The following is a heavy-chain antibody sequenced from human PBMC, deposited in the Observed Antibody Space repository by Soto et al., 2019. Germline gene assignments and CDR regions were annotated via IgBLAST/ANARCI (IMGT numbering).Heavy chain of an antibody. D-gene: IGHD3-3*01. V-gene: IGHV4-30-4*01. CDR3: ARGSYTILGVVMDV. CDR1: GGSISSGDYY. Sequence: SETLSLACTVSGGSISSGDYYWSWIRQPPGKGLEWIGYIYYSGSTYYNPSLKSRVTISVDTSKNQFSLKLSSVTAADTAVYYCARGSYTILGVVMDVWGQGTTVTVSS. CDR2: IYYSGST. J-gene: IGHJ6*02.